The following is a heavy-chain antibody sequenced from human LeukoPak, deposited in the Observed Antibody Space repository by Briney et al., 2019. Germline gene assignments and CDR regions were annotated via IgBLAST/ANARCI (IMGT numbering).Heavy chain of an antibody. Sequence: GGSLRLSCTASGFTFNSYAMTWVRQAPGKGLGGVSTISGSGGSTYYADSVKGRFTISRDNSKNILYLQMNSVRAHATAVYYCAKGGSGSYLYYFDYWGQGTLVTVFS. CDR3: AKGGSGSYLYYFDY. CDR2: ISGSGGST. J-gene: IGHJ4*02. D-gene: IGHD3-10*01. V-gene: IGHV3-23*01. CDR1: GFTFNSYA.